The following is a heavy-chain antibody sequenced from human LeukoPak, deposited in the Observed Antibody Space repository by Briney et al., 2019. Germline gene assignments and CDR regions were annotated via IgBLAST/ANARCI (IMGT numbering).Heavy chain of an antibody. J-gene: IGHJ4*02. Sequence: PGGSLRLSCAASGFTFSSYGMHWVRQAPGKGLEWVAVISYDGSNKYYADSVKGRFTISRDNSKNTLYLQMNSLRAEDTAVYYCAKDYNVGVGATLFDYWGQGTLVTVSS. V-gene: IGHV3-30*18. CDR3: AKDYNVGVGATLFDY. D-gene: IGHD1-26*01. CDR1: GFTFSSYG. CDR2: ISYDGSNK.